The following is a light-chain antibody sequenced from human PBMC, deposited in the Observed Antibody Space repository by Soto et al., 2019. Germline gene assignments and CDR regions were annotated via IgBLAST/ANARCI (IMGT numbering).Light chain of an antibody. Sequence: QSVLTQPASVCGSPGQSITISCTGTSSDVGSYNLVSWYQQHPGKAPKLMIYEGSKWPSGVSNRFSGSKSGNTASLTISGLQAEDEADYYCCSYAGSSTPNWVFGGGTKLTVL. CDR3: CSYAGSSTPNWV. CDR1: SSDVGSYNL. J-gene: IGLJ3*02. V-gene: IGLV2-23*01. CDR2: EGS.